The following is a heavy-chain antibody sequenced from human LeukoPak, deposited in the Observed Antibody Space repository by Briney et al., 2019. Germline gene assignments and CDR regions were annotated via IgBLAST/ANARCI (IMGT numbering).Heavy chain of an antibody. J-gene: IGHJ3*02. CDR3: ARHDSSGPYNAFDI. Sequence: SETLSLTCSISGGSINRSSYYWGWIRQPPGKGLEWIGTIYYSGSTYYNPSLKSRVTISVDTSKNQLSLKLSSVTAADTAVYYCARHDSSGPYNAFDIWGQGTMVTVSS. CDR1: GGSINRSSYY. CDR2: IYYSGST. V-gene: IGHV4-39*01. D-gene: IGHD3-22*01.